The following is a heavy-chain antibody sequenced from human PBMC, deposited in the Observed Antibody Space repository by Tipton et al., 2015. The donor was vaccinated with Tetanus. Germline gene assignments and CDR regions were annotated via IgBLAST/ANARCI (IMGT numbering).Heavy chain of an antibody. CDR2: IYNSGST. CDR3: GREQARGARGWNYFDW. J-gene: IGHJ4*02. D-gene: IGHD1-26*01. V-gene: IGHV4-31*02. CDR1: GGSISCGGYY. Sequence: LRLSCTVSGGSISCGGYYWSWIRQHPGKGLEWIGEIYNSGSTYYYPSLKSRVTISVDTAKNQFSLKLNSVTDADTAAYFCGREQARGARGWNYFDWGGRGTQVAVSS.